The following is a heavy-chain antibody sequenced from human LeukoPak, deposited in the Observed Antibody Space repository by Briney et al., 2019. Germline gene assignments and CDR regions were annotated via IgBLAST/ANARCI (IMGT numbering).Heavy chain of an antibody. CDR3: ARMVGATEYFQH. J-gene: IGHJ1*01. Sequence: ASVKVSCKTSGYRFNGYFVHWLRQAPGQGVEWLGWINPNSGGIKYAQNFQGRVTLTRDTSISTAYMELSRLTSDDTAVYYCARMVGATEYFQHWGQGTLVTVSS. CDR2: INPNSGGI. D-gene: IGHD1-26*01. V-gene: IGHV1-2*02. CDR1: GYRFNGYF.